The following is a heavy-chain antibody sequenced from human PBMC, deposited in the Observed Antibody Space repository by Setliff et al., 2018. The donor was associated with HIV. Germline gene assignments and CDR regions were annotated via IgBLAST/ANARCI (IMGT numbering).Heavy chain of an antibody. Sequence: ASVKVSCKASGYTFTNYYIHWVRQAPGQGLEWMGVIHPSGGSTSYAQKFQGRVTMTRDTSTSTVYMELSSLRAEDTAVYYCARGSLWRTAFDIWGQGTMVTVSS. CDR1: GYTFTNYY. J-gene: IGHJ3*02. V-gene: IGHV1-46*01. D-gene: IGHD3-10*01. CDR3: ARGSLWRTAFDI. CDR2: IHPSGGST.